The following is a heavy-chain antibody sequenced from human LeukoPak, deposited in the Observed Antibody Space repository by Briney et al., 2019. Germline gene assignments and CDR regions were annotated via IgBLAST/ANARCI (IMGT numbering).Heavy chain of an antibody. V-gene: IGHV4-4*07. J-gene: IGHJ2*01. D-gene: IGHD6-19*01. CDR2: IYTNGDT. CDR1: GDSISSFY. Sequence: SETLSLTCTVSGDSISSFYWSWIWQPAGKGLEWIGRIYTNGDTNYNSSLKSRVTMSIDTSMNQFSLNLRSLTAADTAVYYCAREGYSSGWYRGYFDLWGRGTLVTVSS. CDR3: AREGYSSGWYRGYFDL.